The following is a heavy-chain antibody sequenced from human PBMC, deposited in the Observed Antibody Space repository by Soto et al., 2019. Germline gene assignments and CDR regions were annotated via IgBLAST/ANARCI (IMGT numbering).Heavy chain of an antibody. V-gene: IGHV1-18*01. J-gene: IGHJ4*02. CDR3: ARQKAYSYAGMDN. Sequence: QVQLLQSGAEVRKPGASVNVSCKASGYTFTSFSMRWLRQPPGQGLEWMGWISPYNDNTYYAQKFQGRVTFTTDTSTSTAYMELRSLRSDDTAVYYCARQKAYSYAGMDNWGQGTLVSVAS. CDR2: ISPYNDNT. CDR1: GYTFTSFS. D-gene: IGHD5-18*01.